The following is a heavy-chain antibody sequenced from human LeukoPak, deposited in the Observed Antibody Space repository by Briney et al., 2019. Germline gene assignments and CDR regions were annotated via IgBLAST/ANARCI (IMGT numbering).Heavy chain of an antibody. Sequence: QPGGSLRLSCAASGFTFSSYGMHWVRQAPGKGLEWVAVIWYDGSNKYYADSVKGRFTISRDNSKNTLYLQMNSLRAEDTAVYYCARDLWPYDSSGHGYWGQGTLVTVSS. CDR1: GFTFSSYG. CDR2: IWYDGSNK. J-gene: IGHJ4*02. CDR3: ARDLWPYDSSGHGY. D-gene: IGHD3-22*01. V-gene: IGHV3-33*01.